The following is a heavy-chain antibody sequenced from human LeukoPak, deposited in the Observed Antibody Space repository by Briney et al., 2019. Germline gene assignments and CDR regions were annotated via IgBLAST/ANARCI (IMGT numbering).Heavy chain of an antibody. V-gene: IGHV3-21*01. CDR1: GFTLSDYH. CDR3: ARSGGPGTYHQLRYNWFDP. Sequence: PGGSLRLSCAASGFTLSDYHMNWVRQAPGKGLEWLSSITTISHYIYYAGAVRGRFTISRDYAKNSLYLQMNSLRGEDTAVYYCARSGGPGTYHQLRYNWFDPWGQGTLVTVSS. CDR2: ITTISHYI. J-gene: IGHJ5*02. D-gene: IGHD3-10*01.